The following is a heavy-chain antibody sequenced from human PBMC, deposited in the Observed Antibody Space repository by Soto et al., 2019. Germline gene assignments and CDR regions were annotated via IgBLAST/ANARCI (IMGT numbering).Heavy chain of an antibody. CDR3: ARDRVGSSWSLFDY. D-gene: IGHD6-13*01. V-gene: IGHV3-33*01. J-gene: IGHJ4*02. Sequence: GESLKISCAASGFTFSSYGMHWVRQAPGKGLEWVAVIWYDGSNKYYADSVKGRFTISRDNSKNTLYLQMNSLRAEDTAVYYCARDRVGSSWSLFDYWGQGTLVTVSS. CDR1: GFTFSSYG. CDR2: IWYDGSNK.